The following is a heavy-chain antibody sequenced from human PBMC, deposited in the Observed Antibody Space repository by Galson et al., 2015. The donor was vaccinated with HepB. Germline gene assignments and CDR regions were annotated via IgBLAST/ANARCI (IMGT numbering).Heavy chain of an antibody. CDR1: GFTFSSYG. D-gene: IGHD6-13*01. CDR2: IWYDGSNK. Sequence: SLRLSCAASGFTFSSYGMHWVRQAPGKGLEWVAVIWYDGSNKYYADSVKGRFTISRDNSKNTLYLQMNSLRAEDTAVYYCARWGELVQVGDAFDIGGQGTMVTVSS. CDR3: ARWGELVQVGDAFDI. J-gene: IGHJ3*02. V-gene: IGHV3-33*01.